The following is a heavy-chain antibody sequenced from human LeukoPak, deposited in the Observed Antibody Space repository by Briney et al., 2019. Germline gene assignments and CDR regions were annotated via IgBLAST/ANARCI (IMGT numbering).Heavy chain of an antibody. CDR3: ARSAYCGGDCYIFDY. CDR2: ISSSSSYI. Sequence: GGSLRLSCAASGFTFSSYSMNWVRQAPGKGLEWVSFISSSSSYIYYADSVKGRFTISRDNAKNSLYLQMNSLRAEDTAVYYCARSAYCGGDCYIFDYWGQGTLVTVSS. J-gene: IGHJ4*02. D-gene: IGHD2-21*02. CDR1: GFTFSSYS. V-gene: IGHV3-21*01.